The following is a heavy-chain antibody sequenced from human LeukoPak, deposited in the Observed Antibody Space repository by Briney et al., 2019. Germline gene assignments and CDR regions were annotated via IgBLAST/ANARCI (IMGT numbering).Heavy chain of an antibody. CDR2: IYYSGST. V-gene: IGHV4-39*07. J-gene: IGHJ6*02. D-gene: IGHD3-10*01. Sequence: SETLSLTCTVSGGSISSSSYYWGWIRQPPGKGLEWIGSIYYSGSTYYNPSLKSRVTISVDTSKNQFSLKLSSVTAADTAVYYCARDFERLLWFGEVSYYYGMDVWGQGTTVTVSS. CDR3: ARDFERLLWFGEVSYYYGMDV. CDR1: GGSISSSSYY.